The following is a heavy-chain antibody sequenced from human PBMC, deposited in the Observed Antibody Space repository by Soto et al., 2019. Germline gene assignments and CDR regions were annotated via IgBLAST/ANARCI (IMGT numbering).Heavy chain of an antibody. CDR2: IRSKANSYAT. Sequence: GGSLRLSCAASGFTFSGSAMHWVRQASGKGLEWVGRIRSKANSYATAYAASVKGRFTISRDDSKNTAYLQMNSLKTEDTAVYYCTRPGMVRGVLYYYYGMDVWGQGTTVTVSS. D-gene: IGHD3-10*01. CDR1: GFTFSGSA. V-gene: IGHV3-73*01. CDR3: TRPGMVRGVLYYYYGMDV. J-gene: IGHJ6*02.